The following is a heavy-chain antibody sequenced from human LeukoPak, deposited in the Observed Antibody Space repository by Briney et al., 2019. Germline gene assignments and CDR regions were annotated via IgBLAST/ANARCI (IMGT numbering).Heavy chain of an antibody. CDR2: INPSGGST. CDR3: ARDVPYYDFWSGYSLFDY. Sequence: ASVKVSCKASGYTFTSYYMHWVRQAPGQGLEWMGIINPSGGSTSYAQKFQGRVTMTRDTSTSTVYMELSSLRSEDTAVYYCARDVPYYDFWSGYSLFDYWGQGTLVTVSS. D-gene: IGHD3-3*01. J-gene: IGHJ4*02. CDR1: GYTFTSYY. V-gene: IGHV1-46*01.